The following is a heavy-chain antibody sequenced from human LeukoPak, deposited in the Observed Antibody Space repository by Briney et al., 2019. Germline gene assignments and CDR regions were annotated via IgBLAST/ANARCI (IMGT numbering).Heavy chain of an antibody. D-gene: IGHD6-13*01. CDR1: GYTFTSYG. J-gene: IGHJ4*02. V-gene: IGHV1-18*01. CDR2: ISAYNGNT. CDR3: ARVRNIAAAAYFDY. Sequence: GASVKVSCKASGYTFTSYGIGWVRQAPGQGLEWMGWISAYNGNTNYAQKLQGRVTMTTGTSTSTAYMELRSLRSDDTAVYYCARVRNIAAAAYFDYWGQGTLVTVSS.